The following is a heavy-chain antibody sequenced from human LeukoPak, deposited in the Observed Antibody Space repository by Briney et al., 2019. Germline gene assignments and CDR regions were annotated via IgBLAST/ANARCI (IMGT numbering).Heavy chain of an antibody. J-gene: IGHJ4*02. CDR3: AKGSRVGSQEAIYYFDY. Sequence: GRSLRLSCAASGFTFDDYAMHWVRQAPGKGLEWVSGISWNSGSIVYADSVKGRFTISRDNAKNSLYLQMNSLRAEDTALYYCAKGSRVGSQEAIYYFDYWGQGTLVTVSS. V-gene: IGHV3-9*01. D-gene: IGHD1-26*01. CDR2: ISWNSGSI. CDR1: GFTFDDYA.